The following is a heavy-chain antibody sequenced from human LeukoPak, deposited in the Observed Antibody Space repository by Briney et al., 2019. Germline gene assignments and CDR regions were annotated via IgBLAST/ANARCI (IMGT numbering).Heavy chain of an antibody. J-gene: IGHJ4*02. D-gene: IGHD2-15*01. CDR3: AKDAGYCSGGSCYPYYFDY. V-gene: IGHV3-23*01. CDR2: ISGSGDST. CDR1: RFTYSSYA. Sequence: GGSLRLSCAASRFTYSSYAMSWVRQAPGKGLEWVSAISGSGDSTYYADSMKGRFTISRDNSKNTLYLQMNSLRAEDTAVYYCAKDAGYCSGGSCYPYYFDYWGQGTLVTVSS.